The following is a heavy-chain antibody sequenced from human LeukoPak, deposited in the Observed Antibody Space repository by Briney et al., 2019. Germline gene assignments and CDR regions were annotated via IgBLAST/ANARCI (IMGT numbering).Heavy chain of an antibody. J-gene: IGHJ3*02. CDR1: GFTFSSYS. Sequence: PGGSLRLSCAASGFTFSSYSMNWVRQAPGKGLEWVSYISSSSSTIYYADSVKGRFTISRDNAKNTLSLQMDSLGTEDTAVYYCARELGVGVIGDAFDMWGQGTMVTVSS. D-gene: IGHD3-22*01. V-gene: IGHV3-48*04. CDR2: ISSSSSTI. CDR3: ARELGVGVIGDAFDM.